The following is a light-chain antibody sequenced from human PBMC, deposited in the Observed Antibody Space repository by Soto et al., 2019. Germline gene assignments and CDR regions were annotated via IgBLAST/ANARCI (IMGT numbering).Light chain of an antibody. J-gene: IGLJ2*01. CDR3: YSYTSSSTLL. V-gene: IGLV2-14*01. CDR1: SSDVGGYNY. CDR2: DVS. Sequence: QSALTQPASVSGSPGQSITISCTGISSDVGGYNYVSWYQQHPDKAPKLMIYDVSNRRSGVSNRFSGSKSGNTASLTISGLQAEDEADYYCYSYTSSSTLLFGGGTKLTVL.